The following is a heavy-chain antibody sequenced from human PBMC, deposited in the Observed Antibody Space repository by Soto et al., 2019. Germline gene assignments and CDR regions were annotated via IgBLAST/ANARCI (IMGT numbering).Heavy chain of an antibody. V-gene: IGHV3-74*01. D-gene: IGHD7-27*01. CDR3: ARASQAWVHDGWFDP. CDR1: GFTFSSYW. Sequence: GGSLRLSCAASGFTFSSYWMHWVRQAPGKGLVWVSRINSDGSSTSYADSVKGRFTISRDNAKNTLYLQMNSLRAEDTAVYYCARASQAWVHDGWFDPWGQGTLVTVSS. J-gene: IGHJ5*02. CDR2: INSDGSST.